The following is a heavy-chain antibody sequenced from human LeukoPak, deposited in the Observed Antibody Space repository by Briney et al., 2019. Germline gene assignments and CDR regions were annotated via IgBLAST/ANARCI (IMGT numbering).Heavy chain of an antibody. CDR3: ARDLNREDFDY. Sequence: GGSLRLSCAASGFTFSSYDMHWVRQAPGKGLEWVAIIWYDGSDKYYGDSVKGRFTGSRDNLKNTLYLQMNSLRVEDTAVYYCARDLNREDFDYWGQGTLVVVSS. V-gene: IGHV3-33*01. D-gene: IGHD3-9*01. CDR2: IWYDGSDK. J-gene: IGHJ4*02. CDR1: GFTFSSYD.